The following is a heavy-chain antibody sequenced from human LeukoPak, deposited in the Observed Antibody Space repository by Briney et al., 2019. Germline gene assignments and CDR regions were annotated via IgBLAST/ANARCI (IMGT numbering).Heavy chain of an antibody. J-gene: IGHJ4*02. D-gene: IGHD2-2*02. CDR1: GGSFSGYY. CDR3: AGTPWDCSSTSCYTAGRYFDY. Sequence: TSETLSLTCAVYGGSFSGYYWSWIRQPPGKGLEWIGEINHSGSTNYNPSLKSRVTISVDTSKNQFSLKLSSVTAADTAVYYCAGTPWDCSSTSCYTAGRYFDYWGQGTLVTVSS. V-gene: IGHV4-34*01. CDR2: INHSGST.